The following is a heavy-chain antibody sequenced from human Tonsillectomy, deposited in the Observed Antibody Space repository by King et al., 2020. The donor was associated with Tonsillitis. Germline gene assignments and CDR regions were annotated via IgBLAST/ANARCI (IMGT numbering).Heavy chain of an antibody. J-gene: IGHJ4*02. CDR2: IIPIFGTA. CDR3: AGRLRFLEWLPSPTFDY. Sequence: QLVQSGAEVKKPGASVKVSCKASGGTFSSYSISWVRQAPGQGLEWMGGIIPIFGTANYATKFQGRVTITADESTSTAYMELSSLRSEDTAVYYCAGRLRFLEWLPSPTFDYWGQGTLVTVSS. V-gene: IGHV1-69*01. D-gene: IGHD3-3*01. CDR1: GGTFSSYS.